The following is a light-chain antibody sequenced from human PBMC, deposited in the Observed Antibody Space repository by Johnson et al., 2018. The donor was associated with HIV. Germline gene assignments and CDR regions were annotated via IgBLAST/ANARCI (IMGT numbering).Light chain of an antibody. CDR2: DTN. V-gene: IGLV1-51*01. J-gene: IGLJ1*01. CDR1: SSNIVNNS. Sequence: SVLTQPPSVSAAPGQKVTISCSGSSSNIVNNSVSLYQQLPGTAPKLLIYDTNRRPSGIPDRFSGSKSGTSVTLGITGLQTGDEADYHCRTWDSSLSANVFGTGTKVTVL. CDR3: RTWDSSLSANV.